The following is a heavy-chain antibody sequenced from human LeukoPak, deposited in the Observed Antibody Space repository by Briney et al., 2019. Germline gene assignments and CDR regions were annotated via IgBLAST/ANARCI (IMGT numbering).Heavy chain of an antibody. CDR1: GGSISSSSYY. D-gene: IGHD1-1*01. Sequence: PSETLSLTCTVSGGSISSSSYYWGWIRQPPGKGLEWIGSIYYSGSTYYNPSLKSRVTISVDTSKNQFSLKLSSATAADTAVYYCATGPLVRGTYYYYYMDXWGKGTTVTV. J-gene: IGHJ6*03. CDR2: IYYSGST. V-gene: IGHV4-39*01. CDR3: ATGPLVRGTYYYYYMDX.